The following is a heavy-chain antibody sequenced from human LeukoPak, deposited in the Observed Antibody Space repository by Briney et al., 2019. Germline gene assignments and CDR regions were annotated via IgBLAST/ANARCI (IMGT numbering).Heavy chain of an antibody. J-gene: IGHJ4*02. CDR2: IKQDRSEK. D-gene: IGHD3-3*01. CDR1: GFTFSDYY. V-gene: IGHV3-7*01. CDR3: ARLREIPVFGVVTKSTSYFDY. Sequence: GGSLRLSCAASGFTFSDYYMSWVRQAPGKGLEWVANIKQDRSEKYYVNSVKGRFTISRDNAKNSLYLQMNSLRAEDTAVYYCARLREIPVFGVVTKSTSYFDYWGQGTLVTVSS.